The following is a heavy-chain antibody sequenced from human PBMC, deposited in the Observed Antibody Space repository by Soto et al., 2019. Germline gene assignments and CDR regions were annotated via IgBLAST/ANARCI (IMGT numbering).Heavy chain of an antibody. CDR2: INHSGSV. V-gene: IGHV4-34*01. J-gene: IGHJ2*01. CDR3: ASHHKTAVTTYWYFDL. D-gene: IGHD4-17*01. Sequence: QVQLQQWGAGLVKPSGTLSLSCAVYGGSFSGYYWSWIRQSPGKGLEWIGEINHSGSVNYNPSLKSRATISADTSKRQFSLRLNYVTDADAAVFYCASHHKTAVTTYWYFDLWGRGTLVTVSS. CDR1: GGSFSGYY.